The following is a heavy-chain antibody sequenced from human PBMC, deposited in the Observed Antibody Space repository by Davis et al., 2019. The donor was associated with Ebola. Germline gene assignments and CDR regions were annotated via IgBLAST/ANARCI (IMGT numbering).Heavy chain of an antibody. Sequence: GESLKISCAASGFTFSSYAVHWVRQAPGKGLEWVAFTSYDDSNKSYADSVKGRFTISRDNAKNSLYLQMNSLRAEDTAVYYCTRGRHSEPTYDDYWGQGTLVTVSS. CDR1: GFTFSSYA. D-gene: IGHD2/OR15-2a*01. J-gene: IGHJ4*02. V-gene: IGHV3-30-3*01. CDR2: TSYDDSNK. CDR3: TRGRHSEPTYDDY.